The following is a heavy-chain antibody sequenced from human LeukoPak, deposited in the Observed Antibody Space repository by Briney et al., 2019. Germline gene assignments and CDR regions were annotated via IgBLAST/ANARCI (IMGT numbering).Heavy chain of an antibody. CDR3: ARPLYGVIWEDY. J-gene: IGHJ4*02. CDR2: IKQDGSEK. D-gene: IGHD3-16*01. Sequence: QPGGSLRLSCAASGFTFSSYWMSWVRQAPGKGLGWVANIKQDGSEKYYVDSVKGRFTISRDNAKNSLYLQMNSLRAEDTALYYCARPLYGVIWEDYWGQGTLVTVSS. V-gene: IGHV3-7*01. CDR1: GFTFSSYW.